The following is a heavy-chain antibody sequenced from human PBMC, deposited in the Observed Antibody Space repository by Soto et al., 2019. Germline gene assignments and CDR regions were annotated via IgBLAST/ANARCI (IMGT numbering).Heavy chain of an antibody. Sequence: ASVKVSCKASGYTFTTFGISWVRQAPGQGLEWMGWISTHNGDTKYAQKFQGRVTMTTDTSTSTAYMELRSLRSDAPPVYPCAREYCSGGSCYGFDYWGPGTLVTVSS. CDR2: ISTHNGDT. V-gene: IGHV1-18*01. CDR3: AREYCSGGSCYGFDY. J-gene: IGHJ4*02. CDR1: GYTFTTFG. D-gene: IGHD2-15*01.